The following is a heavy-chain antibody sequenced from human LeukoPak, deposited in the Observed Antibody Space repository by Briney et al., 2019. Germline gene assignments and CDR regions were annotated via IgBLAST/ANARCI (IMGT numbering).Heavy chain of an antibody. Sequence: PGGSLRLSCAASGFTFSSYGMHWVRQAPGKGLEWVAVISYDGSNKYYADSVKGRFTISRDNSKNTLYLQMRAEDTAVYYCAKDAGSGYPNWGQGTLVTVSS. J-gene: IGHJ4*02. D-gene: IGHD3-22*01. CDR1: GFTFSSYG. V-gene: IGHV3-30*18. CDR2: ISYDGSNK. CDR3: AKDAGSGYPN.